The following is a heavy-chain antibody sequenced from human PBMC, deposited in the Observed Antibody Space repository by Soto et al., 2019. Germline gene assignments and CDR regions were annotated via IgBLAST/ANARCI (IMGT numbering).Heavy chain of an antibody. CDR1: GGSISSFY. V-gene: IGHV4-59*01. J-gene: IGHJ4*02. CDR2: THYSGSS. CDR3: VRVAYGCYFDD. D-gene: IGHD4-17*01. Sequence: SETLSLTCTVSGGSISSFYWTWIRQSPGKGLEWIGYTHYSGSSNYNPSLKSRVTMSVDTSKNQFSLHLSSVNVADTVVFYCVRVAYGCYFDDLGQGTLVTVSS.